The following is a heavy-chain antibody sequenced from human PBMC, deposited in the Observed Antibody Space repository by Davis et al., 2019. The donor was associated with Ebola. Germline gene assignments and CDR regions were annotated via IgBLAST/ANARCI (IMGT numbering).Heavy chain of an antibody. CDR1: GYTFTSYG. Sequence: ASVKVSCKASGYTFTSYGISWVRQAPGQGLEWMGWISAYNGNTNYAQKLQGRVTMTTDTSTSTAYMELRSLRSDDTAVYYCARYGLWFGELLTYYYGMDVWGQGTTVTVSS. CDR3: ARYGLWFGELLTYYYGMDV. J-gene: IGHJ6*02. CDR2: ISAYNGNT. D-gene: IGHD3-10*01. V-gene: IGHV1-18*04.